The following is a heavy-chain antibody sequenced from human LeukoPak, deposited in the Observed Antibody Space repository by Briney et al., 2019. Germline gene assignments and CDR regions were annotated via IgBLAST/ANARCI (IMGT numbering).Heavy chain of an antibody. Sequence: SETLSLTCAVSGYSIRSDYYWGWIRQPPGKGLEWIGYIYYSGSTYYNPSLKSRVTISVDTSKNQFSLKLSSVTAADTAVYYCARVQLGMDAFDIWGQGTMVTVSS. J-gene: IGHJ3*02. D-gene: IGHD7-27*01. CDR2: IYYSGST. CDR3: ARVQLGMDAFDI. V-gene: IGHV4-30-4*08. CDR1: GYSIRSDYY.